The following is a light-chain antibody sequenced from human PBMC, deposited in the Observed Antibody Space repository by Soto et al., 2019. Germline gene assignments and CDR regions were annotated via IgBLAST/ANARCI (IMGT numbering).Light chain of an antibody. Sequence: EIVMTQSPATLSVSPGERATLSCRASQNVRSNLAWYQQKPGQAPRLLIYGASTRATGIPARFSGRGSGTEFILTISSLESEDFGVYYCQQDDDWPETFGRGTKVDIK. CDR1: QNVRSN. CDR2: GAS. V-gene: IGKV3-15*01. CDR3: QQDDDWPET. J-gene: IGKJ4*01.